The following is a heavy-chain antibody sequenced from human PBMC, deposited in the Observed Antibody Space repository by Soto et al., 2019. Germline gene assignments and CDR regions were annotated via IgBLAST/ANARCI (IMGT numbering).Heavy chain of an antibody. CDR3: TPLYSSGRYFDY. Sequence: EVQLVESGGGLVKPGGSLRLSCAASGFTFSNAWMSWVRQAPGKGLEWVGRIKSKTDGGTTDYAAPVKGRFTISRDDSKNTLYLQMNSLKTEDTAVYYCTPLYSSGRYFDYWGQGTLVTVSS. CDR2: IKSKTDGGTT. V-gene: IGHV3-15*01. D-gene: IGHD6-19*01. CDR1: GFTFSNAW. J-gene: IGHJ4*02.